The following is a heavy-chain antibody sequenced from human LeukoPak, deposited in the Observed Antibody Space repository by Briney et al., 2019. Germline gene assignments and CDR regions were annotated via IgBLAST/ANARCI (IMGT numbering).Heavy chain of an antibody. CDR2: ITTSDGNT. Sequence: GGSLRLSCAASGFTFSSYTMSWVRQAPGKGLEWVSTITTSDGNTYYADSVKGRFTVSRDNSKNTLFLQMNSLRAEDTAVYYCAKEDYGDPNWFDPWGQGTLVTVSS. CDR1: GFTFSSYT. CDR3: AKEDYGDPNWFDP. J-gene: IGHJ5*02. V-gene: IGHV3-23*01. D-gene: IGHD4-17*01.